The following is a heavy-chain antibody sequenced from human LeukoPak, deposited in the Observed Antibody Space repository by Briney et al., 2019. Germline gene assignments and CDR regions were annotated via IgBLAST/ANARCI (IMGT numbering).Heavy chain of an antibody. J-gene: IGHJ4*02. CDR1: GFTFSSYE. Sequence: GGSLRLSCAASGFTFSSYEMNWVRQAPGKGLEWVGRIKNKNTGETTDYAAPVKGRFTISRDDSKNTLYLQMNSLKSEDTAVYYCTRAIGGGRDPDFDYWGQGTLVTVSS. CDR2: IKNKNTGETT. V-gene: IGHV3-15*01. D-gene: IGHD2-15*01. CDR3: TRAIGGGRDPDFDY.